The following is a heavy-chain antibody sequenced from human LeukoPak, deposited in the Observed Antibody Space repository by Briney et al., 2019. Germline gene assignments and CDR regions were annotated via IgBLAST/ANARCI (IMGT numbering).Heavy chain of an antibody. D-gene: IGHD5-18*01. CDR1: GYTFTSYG. V-gene: IGHV1-18*01. J-gene: IGHJ6*03. CDR2: ISAYNGNT. Sequence: ASVKVSCKASGYTFTSYGISWVRQAPGQGLEWMGWISAYNGNTNYAQKLQGRVTMTTDTSTSTAYMELRSLRSDDTAVYYCARAAIQLWLDYYYYMDVWGKGTTVTISS. CDR3: ARAAIQLWLDYYYYMDV.